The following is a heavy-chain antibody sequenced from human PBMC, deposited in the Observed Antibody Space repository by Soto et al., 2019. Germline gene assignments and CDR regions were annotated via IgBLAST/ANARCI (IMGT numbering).Heavy chain of an antibody. J-gene: IGHJ5*02. D-gene: IGHD3-22*01. CDR3: GGARRNYYYDSSGPRWFDP. CDR1: GGSISSGDYY. Sequence: SETLSLTCTVSGGSISSGDYYWSWIRQPPGKGLEWIGYIYYSGSTYYNPSLKSRVTISVDTSKNQFSLKLSSVTAADTAVYYCGGARRNYYYDSSGPRWFDPWGQGTLVTVSS. V-gene: IGHV4-30-4*01. CDR2: IYYSGST.